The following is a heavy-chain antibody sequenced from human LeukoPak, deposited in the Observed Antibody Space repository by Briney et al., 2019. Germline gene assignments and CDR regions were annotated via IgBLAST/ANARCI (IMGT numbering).Heavy chain of an antibody. J-gene: IGHJ4*02. V-gene: IGHV1-3*01. D-gene: IGHD6-19*01. CDR1: GYTFTNYA. Sequence: EASVKVSCKASGYTFTNYAIHWVRQAPGQRLEWMGWFNSDTGNTEYSQKFQGRVIITRDTSASTAYMELSSLRPEDTAVFFCARGGPNSSGWTLGYWGQGTLVTVSS. CDR3: ARGGPNSSGWTLGY. CDR2: FNSDTGNT.